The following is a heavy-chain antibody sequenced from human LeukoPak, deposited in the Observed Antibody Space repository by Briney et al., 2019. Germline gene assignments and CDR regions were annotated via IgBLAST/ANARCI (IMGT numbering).Heavy chain of an antibody. Sequence: ASVKVSCKSSGYTFTDYLLHWVRQAPGQGLEWMGWINPKSGGTNYAQNFQGRVTMTRDTSISTVYMEVNSLTSDDTAVYYCARGYEYGWFDPWGQGSLVTVSS. CDR1: GYTFTDYL. D-gene: IGHD3-16*01. CDR2: INPKSGGT. V-gene: IGHV1-2*02. J-gene: IGHJ5*02. CDR3: ARGYEYGWFDP.